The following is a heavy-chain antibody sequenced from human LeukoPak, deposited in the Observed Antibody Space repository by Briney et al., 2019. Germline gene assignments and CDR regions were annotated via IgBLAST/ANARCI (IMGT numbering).Heavy chain of an antibody. D-gene: IGHD3-22*01. V-gene: IGHV4-59*08. Sequence: SETLFLTCTVSGGSISSYYWSWIRQPPGKGLEWIGYIYYSGSTNYNPSLKSRVTISVDTSKNQFSLKLSSVTAADTAVYYCARQYYYDSSGYSEYYFDYWGQGTLVTVSS. CDR2: IYYSGST. CDR3: ARQYYYDSSGYSEYYFDY. J-gene: IGHJ4*02. CDR1: GGSISSYY.